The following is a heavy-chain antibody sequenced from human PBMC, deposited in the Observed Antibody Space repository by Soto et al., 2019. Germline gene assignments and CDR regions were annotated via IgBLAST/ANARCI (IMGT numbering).Heavy chain of an antibody. V-gene: IGHV3-53*01. CDR2: IYSGGST. J-gene: IGHJ4*02. CDR3: ARGTGYAPYFDY. D-gene: IGHD3-9*01. CDR1: GFTVSSNY. Sequence: GGSLRLSCAASGFTVSSNYMSWVRQAPGKGLEWVSVIYSGGSTYYADSVKGRFTISRDNSKNTLYLQMNSQRAEDTAVYYWARGTGYAPYFDYWGQGPLVTVSS.